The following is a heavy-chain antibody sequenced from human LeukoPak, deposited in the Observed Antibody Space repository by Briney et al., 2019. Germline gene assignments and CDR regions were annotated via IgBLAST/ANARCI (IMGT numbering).Heavy chain of an antibody. D-gene: IGHD3-3*01. V-gene: IGHV1-8*01. CDR3: ARSPSATFGVVIIYYYYYMDV. CDR2: MNPNSGNT. CDR1: GYTFTSYD. Sequence: ASVKVSCKASGYTFTSYDINWVRQATGQGLEWMGWMNPNSGNTGYAQKFQGRVTMTRNTSISTAYMELSSLRSDDTAVYYCARSPSATFGVVIIYYYYYMDVWGKGTTVTVSS. J-gene: IGHJ6*03.